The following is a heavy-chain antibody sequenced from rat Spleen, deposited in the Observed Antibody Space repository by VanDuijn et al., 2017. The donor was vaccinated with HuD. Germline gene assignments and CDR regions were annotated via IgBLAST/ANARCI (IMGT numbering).Heavy chain of an antibody. CDR2: ISYDGFTT. V-gene: IGHV5-29*01. CDR1: GFTFSDYY. D-gene: IGHD1-8*01. J-gene: IGHJ2*01. Sequence: EVQLVESDGGLVQPGRSLKLSCVASGFTFSDYYMAWVRQASAKGLEWVTTISYDGFTTYYRDSVKGRFTVSRDNAKSTLYLQMDSLRSEDTATYYCARQDSSYEYYFDYWGQGVMVTVSS. CDR3: ARQDSSYEYYFDY.